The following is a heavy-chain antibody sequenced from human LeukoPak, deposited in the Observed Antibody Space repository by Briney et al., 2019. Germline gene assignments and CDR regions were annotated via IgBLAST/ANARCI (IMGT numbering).Heavy chain of an antibody. CDR1: GGSISSYY. CDR3: ARNSGYDFPFDY. J-gene: IGHJ4*02. V-gene: IGHV4-4*09. Sequence: SDTLSLTCTVSGGSISSYYWSWIRQPPGKGLEWIGYIYTSGSTNYNPSLKSRVTISVDTSKNQISLKLSSVTAADTAVYYCARNSGYDFPFDYWGQGTLVTVSS. D-gene: IGHD5-12*01. CDR2: IYTSGST.